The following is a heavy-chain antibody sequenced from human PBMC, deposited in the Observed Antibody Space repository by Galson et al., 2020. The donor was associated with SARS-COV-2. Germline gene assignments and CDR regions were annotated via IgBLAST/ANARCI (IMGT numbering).Heavy chain of an antibody. J-gene: IGHJ5*02. D-gene: IGHD2-2*01. CDR2: IYPGDSDT. CDR1: GYSFTSYW. Sequence: GESLKISCKGSGYSFTSYWIGWVRQMPGKGLEWMGIIYPGDSDTRYSPSFQGQVTISADKSISTAYLQWSSLKASDTAMYYCARALVVVPVHPLGWFDPWGQGTLVTVSS. V-gene: IGHV5-51*01. CDR3: ARALVVVPVHPLGWFDP.